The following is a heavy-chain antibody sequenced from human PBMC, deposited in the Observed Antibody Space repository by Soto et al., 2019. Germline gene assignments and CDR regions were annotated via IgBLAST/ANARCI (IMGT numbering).Heavy chain of an antibody. Sequence: GASVKVSCKASGYTFTDYYMHWVRQAPGQGLEWMGWINPNNGDTNYTQNFQGRVTMTRDTSISTAYMELGRLRSDDTAVFYCARGRSSGGSWFPDYWGQGTVVTVSS. CDR1: GYTFTDYY. D-gene: IGHD2-15*01. V-gene: IGHV1-2*02. J-gene: IGHJ4*02. CDR3: ARGRSSGGSWFPDY. CDR2: INPNNGDT.